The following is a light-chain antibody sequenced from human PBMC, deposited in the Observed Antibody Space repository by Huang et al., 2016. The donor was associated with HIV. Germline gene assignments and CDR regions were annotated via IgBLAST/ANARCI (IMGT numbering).Light chain of an antibody. J-gene: IGKJ5*01. Sequence: EIVLTQSPAILSLSPGERATLSCRASQSCTSYVTWYPPKGGQAPRLLIHDASNSATGIPARFSGSGSGTDFTLTISSLEPEDFAVYYCQQRSNWPIPFGQGTRLEMK. V-gene: IGKV3-11*01. CDR2: DAS. CDR1: QSCTSY. CDR3: QQRSNWPIP.